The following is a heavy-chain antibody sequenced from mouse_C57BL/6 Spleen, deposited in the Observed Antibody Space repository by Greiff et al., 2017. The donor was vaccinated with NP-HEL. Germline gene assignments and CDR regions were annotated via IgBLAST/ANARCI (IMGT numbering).Heavy chain of an antibody. CDR1: GYTFTSYW. CDR3: ARGKPYYYSSRGYAMDY. V-gene: IGHV1-55*01. CDR2: IYPGGGST. Sequence: VQLQQPGAELVKPGASVKMSCKASGYTFTSYWITWVKQRPGQGLEWIGDIYPGGGSTNYNEKFKGKATLTVDTSSSTAYMQLSSLTSEDSAVYYCARGKPYYYSSRGYAMDYWGQGTSVTVSS. D-gene: IGHD1-1*01. J-gene: IGHJ4*01.